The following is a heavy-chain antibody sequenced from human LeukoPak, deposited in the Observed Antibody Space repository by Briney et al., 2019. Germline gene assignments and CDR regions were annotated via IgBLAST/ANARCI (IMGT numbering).Heavy chain of an antibody. J-gene: IGHJ4*02. CDR3: ARGGNRFGGFYFDY. CDR1: GGPVSGYF. CDR2: IHHSGRS. V-gene: IGHV4-59*02. Sequence: PSETLSLTCTVSGGPVSGYFWSWNRQPPGKGLEWIGFIHHSGRSRHNPSLKDRVAISVDTSRKQFALKLSSVTAADTAMYYCARGGNRFGGFYFDYWGQGIQVIVSS. D-gene: IGHD3-10*01.